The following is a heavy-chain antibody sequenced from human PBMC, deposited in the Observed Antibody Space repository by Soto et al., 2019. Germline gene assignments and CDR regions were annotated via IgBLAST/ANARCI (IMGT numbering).Heavy chain of an antibody. CDR2: INHSGST. V-gene: IGHV4-34*01. CDR1: GGSFSGYY. CDR3: ARGCCSSTSCYLDY. J-gene: IGHJ4*02. Sequence: QVQLQQWGAGLLKPSETLSLTCAVYGGSFSGYYWSWIRQPPGKGLEWIGEINHSGSTNYNPSLKSRVTISVDTSKNQFSLKLSSVTAADTAVYYCARGCCSSTSCYLDYWGRGTLVTVSS. D-gene: IGHD2-2*01.